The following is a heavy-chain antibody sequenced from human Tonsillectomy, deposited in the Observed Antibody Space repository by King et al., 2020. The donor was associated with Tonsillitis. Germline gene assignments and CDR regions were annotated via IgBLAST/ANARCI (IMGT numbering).Heavy chain of an antibody. J-gene: IGHJ5*02. D-gene: IGHD6-13*01. V-gene: IGHV3-9*01. CDR3: AKGSHEQQLDVGGWFDP. Sequence: VQLVESGGGLVQPGRSLRLSCAASGFTFDDYAMHWVRQAPGKGLEWVSGISWNSGSIGYEDSVKGRFTISRDNAKNSLYLQMNSLRAEDTALYYSAKGSHEQQLDVGGWFDPWGQRTLVTVSP. CDR1: GFTFDDYA. CDR2: ISWNSGSI.